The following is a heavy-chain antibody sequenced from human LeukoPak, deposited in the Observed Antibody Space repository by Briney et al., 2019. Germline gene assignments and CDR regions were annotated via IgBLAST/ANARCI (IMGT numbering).Heavy chain of an antibody. J-gene: IGHJ4*02. Sequence: GGSLRHSCAASGFTFSSYAMSWVRQAPGKGLEWVSAISGSGGSTYYADSVKGRFTISRDNSKNTLYLQMNSLRAEDTAVYYCAKELEGGYSYGAFDYWGQGTLVTVSS. CDR2: ISGSGGST. D-gene: IGHD5-18*01. V-gene: IGHV3-23*01. CDR3: AKELEGGYSYGAFDY. CDR1: GFTFSSYA.